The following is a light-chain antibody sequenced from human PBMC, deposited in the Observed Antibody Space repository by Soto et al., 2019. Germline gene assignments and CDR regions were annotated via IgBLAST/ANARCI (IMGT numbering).Light chain of an antibody. CDR1: QTIFGW. CDR2: KAS. V-gene: IGKV1-5*03. CDR3: QQSHSSPYT. Sequence: DVEMTQSPATLSASVGDTVIITCRASQTIFGWLAWYQQKPGTAPNLLIYKASSLQRGVPSRFSGSGSGTEFTLTISSLQPDDFATYYCQQSHSSPYTFGKGTTLDMK. J-gene: IGKJ2*01.